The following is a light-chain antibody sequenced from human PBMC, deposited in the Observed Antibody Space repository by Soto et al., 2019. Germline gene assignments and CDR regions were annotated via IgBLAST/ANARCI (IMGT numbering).Light chain of an antibody. CDR1: QSVSSY. V-gene: IGKV3-15*01. J-gene: IGKJ5*01. Sequence: EIVLTQSPATLSVSPVERATLSCRASQSVSSYLAWYQHKPGQAPRLLIYDVSTRATGVPARFSGSGSGTEFTLTISSLQSEDFAVYFCQQYNNWPITFGQGTRLEIK. CDR2: DVS. CDR3: QQYNNWPIT.